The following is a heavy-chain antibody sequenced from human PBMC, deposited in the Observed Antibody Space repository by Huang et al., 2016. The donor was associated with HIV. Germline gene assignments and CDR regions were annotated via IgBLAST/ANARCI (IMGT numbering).Heavy chain of an antibody. CDR2: IAYDGHKK. Sequence: QEQLEKSGGGVVQPGRSLRLSCAASGFTFSNYGMHWVRQAPGKGLEWVAIIAYDGHKKYYADSVKGRFAISRDNSKNTLYLQMNALKTEDTGVYYCVRALGGDDEADYWGQGTLVTVSS. CDR3: VRALGGDDEADY. D-gene: IGHD2-21*02. V-gene: IGHV3-30*03. CDR1: GFTFSNYG. J-gene: IGHJ4*02.